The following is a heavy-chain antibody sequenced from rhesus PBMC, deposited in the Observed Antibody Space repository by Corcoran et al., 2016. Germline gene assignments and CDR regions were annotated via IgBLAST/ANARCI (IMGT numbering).Heavy chain of an antibody. D-gene: IGHD2-39*01. CDR2: IYGTGGST. CDR1: GASISSNY. J-gene: IGHJ5-1*01. V-gene: IGHV4S2*01. CDR3: ARDRAYCSRGVCYARFDV. Sequence: QVQLQESGPGLVKPSETLPLTCAVSGASISSNYWSWIRQAPGKGLEWIGRIYGTGGSTDYTPSLKSRVTISIDTSKNQFSLKLSSVTAADTALYYCARDRAYCSRGVCYARFDVWGAGVLVTVSS.